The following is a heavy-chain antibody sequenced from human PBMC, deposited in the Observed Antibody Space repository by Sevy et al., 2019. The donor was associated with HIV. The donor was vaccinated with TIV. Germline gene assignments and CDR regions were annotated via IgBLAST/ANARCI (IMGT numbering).Heavy chain of an antibody. J-gene: IGHJ6*02. CDR3: ARTEPGIAAYGMDV. V-gene: IGHV1-8*01. Sequence: ASVKVSCKASGYTFTSYDINWVRQATGQGLEWMGWMNPNSGNTGYAQNFQGRVTMTRNTSISTAYMELSSLRSEDTAVYYCARTEPGIAAYGMDVWGQWTTVTVSS. CDR1: GYTFTSYD. D-gene: IGHD6-13*01. CDR2: MNPNSGNT.